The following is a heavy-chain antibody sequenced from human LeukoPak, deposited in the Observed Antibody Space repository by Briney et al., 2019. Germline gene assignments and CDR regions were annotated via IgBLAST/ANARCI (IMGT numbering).Heavy chain of an antibody. CDR1: GFTFSSYS. V-gene: IGHV3-21*01. D-gene: IGHD2-15*01. J-gene: IGHJ4*02. Sequence: GGSLRLSCEASGFTFSSYSMNWVRQAPGKGLEWVSSISSSSSYIYYADSVKGRFSMSRDNAKNSLYLQMNSLRAEDTAVYYCARGQRYCSGGSCYATDYWGQGTLVTVSS. CDR2: ISSSSSYI. CDR3: ARGQRYCSGGSCYATDY.